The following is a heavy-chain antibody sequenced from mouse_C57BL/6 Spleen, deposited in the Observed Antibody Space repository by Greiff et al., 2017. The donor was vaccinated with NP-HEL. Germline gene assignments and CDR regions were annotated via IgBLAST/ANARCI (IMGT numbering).Heavy chain of an antibody. J-gene: IGHJ3*01. CDR1: GYTFTSYG. V-gene: IGHV1-81*01. D-gene: IGHD2-1*01. CDR2: IYPRSGNT. CDR3: ARKGDGNPWFAY. Sequence: QVQLQQSGAELARPGASVKLSCKASGYTFTSYGISWVKQRTGQGLEWIGEIYPRSGNTYYNEKFKGKATLTADKSSSTAYMELRSLTSEDSAVYFCARKGDGNPWFAYWGQGTLVTVSA.